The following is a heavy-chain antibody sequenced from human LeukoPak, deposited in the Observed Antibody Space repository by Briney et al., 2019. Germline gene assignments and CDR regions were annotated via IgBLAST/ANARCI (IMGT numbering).Heavy chain of an antibody. CDR3: ARQRGVGAWASDV. CDR1: GGSITTSNYW. Sequence: SETLSLTCTVSGGSITTSNYWWGWIRQPPGKGLEWIGSIFYSGTTYYNPSLKSRVTISVDTSKNHFSLKLSSVTAADTAVYYCARQRGVGAWASDVWGQGTMVTVSS. J-gene: IGHJ3*01. D-gene: IGHD3-10*01. V-gene: IGHV4-39*01. CDR2: IFYSGTT.